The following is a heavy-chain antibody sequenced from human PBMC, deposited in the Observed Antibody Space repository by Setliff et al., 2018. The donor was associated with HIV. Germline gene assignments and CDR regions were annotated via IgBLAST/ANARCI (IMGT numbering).Heavy chain of an antibody. CDR3: ASTTYYYDSSGYNSWPLFDY. D-gene: IGHD3-22*01. CDR1: GYSISSGYY. V-gene: IGHV4-38-2*01. CDR2: IYHSGIT. J-gene: IGHJ4*02. Sequence: SETLSLTCAVSGYSISSGYYWGWIRQPPGKGLEWMGSIYHSGITNYNPSLKGRVTISVDKSKNQFSLKLSSVTAADTAVYYCASTTYYYDSSGYNSWPLFDYWGQGTLVTVSS.